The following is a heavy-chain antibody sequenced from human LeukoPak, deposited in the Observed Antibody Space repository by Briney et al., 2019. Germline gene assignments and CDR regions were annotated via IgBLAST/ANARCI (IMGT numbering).Heavy chain of an antibody. D-gene: IGHD3-16*01. J-gene: IGHJ5*02. CDR3: ARGAGGGWFDP. Sequence: SETLSLTCTVSGGSISSYYWSWIRQPPGKGLEWIGEINHSGSTNYNPSLKSRVTISVDTSKNQFSLKLSSVTAADTAVYYCARGAGGGWFDPWGQGTLVTVSS. V-gene: IGHV4-34*01. CDR1: GGSISSYY. CDR2: INHSGST.